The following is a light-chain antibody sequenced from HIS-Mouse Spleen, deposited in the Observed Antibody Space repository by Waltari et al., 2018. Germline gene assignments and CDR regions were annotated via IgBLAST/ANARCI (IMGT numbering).Light chain of an antibody. J-gene: IGLJ1*01. Sequence: QSALPQPASVSGSPGQSITISCTGTSSDVGGYNHVPWYQQHPGKAPKLMIYEVSNRPSGFSNRFSGSKSGNTASLTISGLQAEDEADYYCSSYTSSSTQVFGTGTKVTVL. CDR3: SSYTSSSTQV. CDR1: SSDVGGYNH. CDR2: EVS. V-gene: IGLV2-14*01.